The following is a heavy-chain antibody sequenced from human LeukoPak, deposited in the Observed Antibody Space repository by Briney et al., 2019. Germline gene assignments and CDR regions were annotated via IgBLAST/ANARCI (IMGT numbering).Heavy chain of an antibody. CDR3: ARLGSAYCGGDCYSDPNYFDY. Sequence: SVKVSCKASGGTFSSYAISWVRQAPGQGLEWMGGIIPIFGTANYAQKFQGRVTITADESPSTAYMELSRLRSEDTAVYYCARLGSAYCGGDCYSDPNYFDYWGQGTLVTVSS. D-gene: IGHD2-21*02. J-gene: IGHJ4*02. V-gene: IGHV1-69*01. CDR2: IIPIFGTA. CDR1: GGTFSSYA.